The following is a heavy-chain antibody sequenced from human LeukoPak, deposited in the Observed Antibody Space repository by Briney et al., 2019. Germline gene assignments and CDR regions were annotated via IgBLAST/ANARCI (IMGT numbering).Heavy chain of an antibody. Sequence: GGSLRLSCGVSGFTFSNYGMHWVRQAPGKGLEWVAYIRYDGSNRHYADSVKGRFTISRDNSKNTLYLQMNSLRVEDTAVYYCAKGGRITMLRGVQRDHYFDYWGQGTLVTVSS. J-gene: IGHJ4*02. CDR1: GFTFSNYG. CDR2: IRYDGSNR. D-gene: IGHD3-10*01. V-gene: IGHV3-30*02. CDR3: AKGGRITMLRGVQRDHYFDY.